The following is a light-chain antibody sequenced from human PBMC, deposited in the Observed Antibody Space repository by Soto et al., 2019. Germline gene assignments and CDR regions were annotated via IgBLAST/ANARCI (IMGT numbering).Light chain of an antibody. V-gene: IGKV4-1*01. J-gene: IGKJ2*01. CDR1: QSVYSYNTKIF. CDR2: WAS. Sequence: DIVMTQSPDSLAGSLGGRATINCKSSQSVYSYNTKIFLAGYQQKPGQPPKVLIYWASTRASGVPDRFSGSGSETDFTLTISSLQAEDVAFYCCQQYYSTPPMYTCGQGTKVEI. CDR3: QQYYSTPPMYT.